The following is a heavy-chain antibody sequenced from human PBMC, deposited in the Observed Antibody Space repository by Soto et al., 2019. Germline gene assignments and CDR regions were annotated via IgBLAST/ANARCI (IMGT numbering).Heavy chain of an antibody. CDR3: AIDLAYCGGDCYSDFDY. D-gene: IGHD2-21*02. V-gene: IGHV1-69*01. CDR1: GGTFSSYA. Sequence: QVQLVQSGAEVKKPGSSVKVSCKASGGTFSSYAISWVRQAPGQGLEWMGGIIPIFGTANYAQKFQGRVTINADESTSTAYMELSSLRSEDTAVYYCAIDLAYCGGDCYSDFDYWGQGTLVTVSS. CDR2: IIPIFGTA. J-gene: IGHJ4*02.